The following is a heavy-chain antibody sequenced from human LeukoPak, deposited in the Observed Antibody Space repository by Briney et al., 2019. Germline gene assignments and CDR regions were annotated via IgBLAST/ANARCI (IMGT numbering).Heavy chain of an antibody. D-gene: IGHD3-22*01. CDR2: MNPNSGNT. Sequence: GASVKVSCKASGYTFTSYDINWVRQATGQGLEWMGWMNPNSGNTGYAQKFQGRVTITRNTSISTAYMELSSLRSEDTAVYYCATDTAPKMPMIVVVHAFDIWGQGTMVTVSS. J-gene: IGHJ3*02. CDR3: ATDTAPKMPMIVVVHAFDI. CDR1: GYTFTSYD. V-gene: IGHV1-8*03.